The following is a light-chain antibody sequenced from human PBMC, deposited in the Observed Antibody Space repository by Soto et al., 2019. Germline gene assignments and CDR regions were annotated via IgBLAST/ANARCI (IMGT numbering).Light chain of an antibody. CDR2: KAS. CDR3: QQYNSSSWT. V-gene: IGKV1-5*03. J-gene: IGKJ1*01. Sequence: DIQMTQSPSTLSASVGDRVTITCRASQSISRWLAWSQQKPGKAPKLLIYKASRFQSGVPSRFSGSRSGTEFTLTISSLQPDDLAPYYCQQYNSSSWTFGQGTKVEIK. CDR1: QSISRW.